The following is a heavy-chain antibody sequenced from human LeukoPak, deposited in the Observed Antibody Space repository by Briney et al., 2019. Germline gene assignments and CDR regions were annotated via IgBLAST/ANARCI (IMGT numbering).Heavy chain of an antibody. J-gene: IGHJ4*02. CDR2: ISASGDSP. Sequence: GGSLRLSCAASGFTFSRYAMTWVRQAPGKGLEWVSTISASGDSPYYADSVKGRFTISRDNFKNTLYLQMNSLRAGDTAVYYCAKDAGNFDYWGQGTLVTVSS. CDR1: GFTFSRYA. CDR3: AKDAGNFDY. V-gene: IGHV3-23*01.